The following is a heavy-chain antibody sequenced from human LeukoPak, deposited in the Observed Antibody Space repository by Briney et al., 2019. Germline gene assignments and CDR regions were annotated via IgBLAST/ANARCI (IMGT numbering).Heavy chain of an antibody. CDR2: IYYSGST. D-gene: IGHD1-26*01. V-gene: IGHV4-59*01. CDR1: GGSISSYY. Sequence: SETLSLTCTVSGGSISSYYWSWIRQPPGKGLEWIGYIYYSGSTNYNPSLKSRVTISVDTSKNQFSLKLSSVTAADTAVYYCARDDPQRGEWEPKAQVDYYYGMDVWGQGTTVTVSS. J-gene: IGHJ6*02. CDR3: ARDDPQRGEWEPKAQVDYYYGMDV.